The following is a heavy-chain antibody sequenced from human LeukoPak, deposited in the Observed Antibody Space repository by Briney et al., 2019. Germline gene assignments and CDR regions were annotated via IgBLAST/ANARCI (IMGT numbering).Heavy chain of an antibody. V-gene: IGHV4-38-2*02. Sequence: SETLSLTCTVSGYSISSGYYWGWIRQPPGKGLEWIGSIYHSGSTYYNPSLKSRVTISVDTSKNQFSLKLSSVTAADTAVYYCAREGGDGMDYYWGQGTLVTVSS. CDR1: GYSISSGYY. CDR3: AREGGDGMDYY. CDR2: IYHSGST. J-gene: IGHJ4*02. D-gene: IGHD3-16*01.